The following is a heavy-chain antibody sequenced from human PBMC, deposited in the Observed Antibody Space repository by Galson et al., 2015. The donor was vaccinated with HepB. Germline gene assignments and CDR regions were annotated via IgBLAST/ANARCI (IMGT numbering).Heavy chain of an antibody. Sequence: SVKVSCKASGYSFTTHYMYWVRQAPGQGLEWMGRISPRDSDTKKAQKFKGRVTMTRDTSTSTVYMQLSGLISGDTAVYYCCRERPDTQYFDYWGQGSLVTVSS. CDR1: GYSFTTHY. CDR2: ISPRDSDT. J-gene: IGHJ4*02. V-gene: IGHV1-46*03. CDR3: CRERPDTQYFDY. D-gene: IGHD2-2*01.